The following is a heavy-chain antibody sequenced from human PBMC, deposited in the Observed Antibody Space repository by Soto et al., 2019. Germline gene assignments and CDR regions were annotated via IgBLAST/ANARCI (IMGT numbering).Heavy chain of an antibody. CDR2: INPNSGGT. J-gene: IGHJ6*01. CDR1: GYTFTGYY. CDR3: ARLKASSGYYYYYYGMDV. D-gene: IGHD3-22*01. V-gene: IGHV1-2*04. Sequence: GASVKVSCKASGYTFTGYYMHWVRQAPGQGLEWMGWINPNSGGTNYAQKFQGWATMTRDTSISTAYMELSRLRSDDTAVYYCARLKASSGYYYYYYGMDVWGQGTTVTAS.